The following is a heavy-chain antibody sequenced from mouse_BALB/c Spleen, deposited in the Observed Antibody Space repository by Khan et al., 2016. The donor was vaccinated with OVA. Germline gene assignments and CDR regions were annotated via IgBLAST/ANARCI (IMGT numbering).Heavy chain of an antibody. Sequence: VQLKESGPGQVKPSQSLSLTCTVTGYSITSGYGWNWIRQFPGNKLEWMGYISYNGSTNYNPSLKSRISITRDTSKNQFFLQLNSVTTEDTATYYCARTARIKYWGQGTTLTVSS. CDR3: ARTARIKY. D-gene: IGHD1-2*01. V-gene: IGHV3-2*02. CDR1: GYSITSGYG. CDR2: ISYNGST. J-gene: IGHJ2*01.